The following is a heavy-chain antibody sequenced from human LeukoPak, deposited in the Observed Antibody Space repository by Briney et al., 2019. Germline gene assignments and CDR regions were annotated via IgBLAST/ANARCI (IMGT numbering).Heavy chain of an antibody. J-gene: IGHJ4*02. Sequence: GGSLRLSCAASGFTFSSYSMHWVRQAPGKGLEWVAVISYAGSNKYYADSVKGRFTISRDNSKNTLYLQMNSLRAEGTAVYYCARQWGQIYSNHLEHFDYWGQGTLVTVSS. CDR2: ISYAGSNK. CDR1: GFTFSSYS. CDR3: ARQWGQIYSNHLEHFDY. D-gene: IGHD4-11*01. V-gene: IGHV3-30-3*01.